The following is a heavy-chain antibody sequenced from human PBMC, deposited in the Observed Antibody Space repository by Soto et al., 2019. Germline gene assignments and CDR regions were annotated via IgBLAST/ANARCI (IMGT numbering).Heavy chain of an antibody. D-gene: IGHD2-2*01. J-gene: IGHJ6*02. V-gene: IGHV4-59*01. CDR3: ARARYQLLHPYYSGMDV. CDR1: GGSISSYY. CDR2: IHYSGST. Sequence: LETLSLTCTVSGGSISSYYWRWIRQNPGKGLEWIGYIHYSGSTKSNPSLKSRVTISVDTSRNQVSLKLSSVTAADSAVYFCARARYQLLHPYYSGMDVWGQGTTVTVSS.